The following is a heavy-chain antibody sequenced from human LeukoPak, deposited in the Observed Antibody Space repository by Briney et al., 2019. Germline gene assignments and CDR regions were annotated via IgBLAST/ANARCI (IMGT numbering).Heavy chain of an antibody. V-gene: IGHV4-34*01. J-gene: IGHJ3*02. CDR2: INHSGST. CDR3: ARGIAFDI. Sequence: PSETLSLTCTVYGGSFSDYYWSWIRQPPGKGLEWIGEINHSGSTNYNPSLKSRVTISVDTSKNQFSLKLSSVTAADTAVYYCARGIAFDIWGQGTMVTVSS. CDR1: GGSFSDYY.